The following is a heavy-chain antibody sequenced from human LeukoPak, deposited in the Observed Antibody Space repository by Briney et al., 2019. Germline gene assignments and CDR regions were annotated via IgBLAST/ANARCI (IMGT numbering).Heavy chain of an antibody. V-gene: IGHV3-30*04. CDR1: GFTFSSYA. CDR2: ISYDGSNK. CDR3: ARDRELLRGWDAFDI. D-gene: IGHD1-26*01. J-gene: IGHJ3*02. Sequence: PGRSLRLSCAASGFTFSSYAMHWVRQAPGKGLEWVAVISYDGSNKYYADSVKGRFTISRDNSKNTLYLQMNSLRAEDTAVYYCARDRELLRGWDAFDIWGQGTMVTVSS.